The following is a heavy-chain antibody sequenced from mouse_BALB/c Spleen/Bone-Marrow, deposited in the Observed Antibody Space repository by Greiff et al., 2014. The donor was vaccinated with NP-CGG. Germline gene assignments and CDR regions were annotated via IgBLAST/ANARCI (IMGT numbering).Heavy chain of an antibody. Sequence: EVQGVESGGGLVQPGGSRKLSCAASGFTFSSFGMHWVRQAPEKGLEWVAYISNGSSTIYYADTVKGRFTISRDNPKNTPFLQMTSLRSEDTALYYCARKGAMITHYYAMDYWGQGTSVTVSS. CDR3: ARKGAMITHYYAMDY. V-gene: IGHV5-17*02. CDR2: ISNGSSTI. J-gene: IGHJ4*01. D-gene: IGHD2-4*01. CDR1: GFTFSSFG.